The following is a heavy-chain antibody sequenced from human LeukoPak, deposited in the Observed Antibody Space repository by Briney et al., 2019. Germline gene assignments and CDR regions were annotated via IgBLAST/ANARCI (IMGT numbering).Heavy chain of an antibody. V-gene: IGHV3-33*01. Sequence: GGSLRLSCAASGFTFSGYAMHWVRQAPGKGLEWVAVIWYDGSNKYYADSVKGRFTISRDNSKNTLYLQMNSLRAEDTAVYYCARAYCDNNGFYYFDNWGQGTLVTASS. CDR1: GFTFSGYA. D-gene: IGHD3-22*01. CDR2: IWYDGSNK. CDR3: ARAYCDNNGFYYFDN. J-gene: IGHJ4*02.